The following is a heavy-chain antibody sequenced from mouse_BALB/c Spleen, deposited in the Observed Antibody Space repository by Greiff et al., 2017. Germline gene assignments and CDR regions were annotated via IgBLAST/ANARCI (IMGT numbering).Heavy chain of an antibody. J-gene: IGHJ2*01. CDR1: GFTFSSYG. CDR3: ARHDGYSLFDY. D-gene: IGHD2-3*01. Sequence: EVKVVESGGDLVKPGGSLKLSCAASGFTFSSYGMSWVRQTPDKRLEWVATISSGGSYTYYPDSVKGRFTISRDNAKNTLYLQMSSLKSEDTAMYYCARHDGYSLFDYWGQGTTLTVSS. CDR2: ISSGGSYT. V-gene: IGHV5-6*01.